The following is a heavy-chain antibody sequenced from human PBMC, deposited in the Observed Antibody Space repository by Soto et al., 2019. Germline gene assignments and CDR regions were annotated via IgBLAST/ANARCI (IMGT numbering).Heavy chain of an antibody. V-gene: IGHV1-69*12. Sequence: QVQLVQSGAEVRKPGSSVKVSCKASGGTFSNSAITWVRQAPGQGLEWVGGIIPIFGSTNYAQKFQGRVTITADESTGTPYGELSSRNSEGTAVYYCARDGDLRSDFWSGPLGGGWFDPWGQGTLVTVSS. J-gene: IGHJ5*02. D-gene: IGHD3-3*01. CDR1: GGTFSNSA. CDR2: IIPIFGST. CDR3: ARDGDLRSDFWSGPLGGGWFDP.